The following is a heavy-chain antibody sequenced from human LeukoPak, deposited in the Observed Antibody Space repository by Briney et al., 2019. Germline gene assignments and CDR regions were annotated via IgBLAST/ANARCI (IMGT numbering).Heavy chain of an antibody. CDR2: ISSSSYI. D-gene: IGHD5-18*01. Sequence: GGSLRLSCAASGFTISSYSMNWVRQAPGKGLEWVSSISSSSYIYYADSVKGRFTFSRDNAKDSLYLQMNSLRAEDTAVYYCARGGYSYGYSYYFDYWGQGTLVTVSS. CDR3: ARGGYSYGYSYYFDY. CDR1: GFTISSYS. V-gene: IGHV3-21*01. J-gene: IGHJ4*02.